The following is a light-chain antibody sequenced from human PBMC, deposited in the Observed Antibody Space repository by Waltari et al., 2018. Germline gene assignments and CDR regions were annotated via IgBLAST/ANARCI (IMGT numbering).Light chain of an antibody. J-gene: IGLJ2*01. CDR1: SGINVGTYR. V-gene: IGLV5-39*01. CDR3: AIWYSSAWV. CDR2: FKSDSDK. Sequence: QPVLTQPTSLSASPGASARFPCTLHSGINVGTYRIYWYQHKPGSLPRYSLRFKSDSDKQQRSGVPSRFSGSKEPSTNAGLLLISGLQSEDEADYYCAIWYSSAWVFGGGTKLTVL.